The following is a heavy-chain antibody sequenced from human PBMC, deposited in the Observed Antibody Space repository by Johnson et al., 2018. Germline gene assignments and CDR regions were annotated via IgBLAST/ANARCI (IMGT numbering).Heavy chain of an antibody. CDR1: GFFFNDYG. D-gene: IGHD3-3*01. Sequence: QVQLVQSGGGVVQXGRSXRLXCAASGFFFNDYGMNWVRQAPGTGLEWVAIISYDGNLQYYADSVKGRFTISRDNSKNMVYLHMNSLRAEDTAVYYCAKDRTSIFARDGMDVWGQGTTVTVSS. CDR3: AKDRTSIFARDGMDV. CDR2: ISYDGNLQ. J-gene: IGHJ6*02. V-gene: IGHV3-30*18.